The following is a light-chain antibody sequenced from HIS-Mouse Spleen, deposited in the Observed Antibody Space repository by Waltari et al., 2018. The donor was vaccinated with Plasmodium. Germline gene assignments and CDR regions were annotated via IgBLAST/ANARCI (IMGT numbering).Light chain of an antibody. CDR2: EGS. Sequence: QSALTQPASVSGSPGQSITISCTGTSSDVGSYNLVSWYQQHPGKAPKLIVYEGSKRPSGVSNRFSVSKSGNTASLTISGLQAEDEADYYCCSYAGSSTFVVFGGGTKLTVL. V-gene: IGLV2-23*03. J-gene: IGLJ2*01. CDR3: CSYAGSSTFVV. CDR1: SSDVGSYNL.